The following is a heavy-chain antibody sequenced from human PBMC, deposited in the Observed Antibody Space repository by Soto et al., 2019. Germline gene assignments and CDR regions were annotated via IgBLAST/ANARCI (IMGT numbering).Heavy chain of an antibody. CDR3: ARGGEPGLAYFDY. J-gene: IGHJ4*02. CDR2: INHSGST. CDR1: GGSFSGYY. Sequence: QVQLQQWGAGLLKPSETLSLTCAVYGGSFSGYYWSWIRQPPGKGLEWIGEINHSGSTNYNPSLKSRVTISVDTSKNQFSLKLSSVTAADTAVYYCARGGEPGLAYFDYWGQGTLVTVSS. D-gene: IGHD3-16*01. V-gene: IGHV4-34*01.